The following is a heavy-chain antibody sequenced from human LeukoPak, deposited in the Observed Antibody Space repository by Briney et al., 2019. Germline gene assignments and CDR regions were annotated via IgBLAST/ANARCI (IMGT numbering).Heavy chain of an antibody. CDR3: ARSDYGSGSPGPRHFDY. CDR1: GGTISSSGYY. J-gene: IGHJ4*02. D-gene: IGHD3-10*01. CDR2: IYYSGST. V-gene: IGHV4-39*07. Sequence: SETLSLTCTVSGGTISSSGYYWGCIRQPPGKGLEWIGSIYYSGSTYYNPSLKSRVTISVDTSKNQFSLKLSSVIAADTAVYFCARSDYGSGSPGPRHFDYWGQGTLVTVSS.